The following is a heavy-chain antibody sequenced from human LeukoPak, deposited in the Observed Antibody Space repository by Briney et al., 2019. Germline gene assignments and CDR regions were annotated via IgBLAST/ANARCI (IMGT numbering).Heavy chain of an antibody. Sequence: SETLSLTGTVSACSISSYYWRWLRQPPGKGLEGSVYIYYSGRTNYNPSLTSQFPISVDTSTNQFSMKLNSVPAADTAVYYCARGAVRHKAMAINTSDRGIAFDLWGQGTLVTVSS. CDR2: IYYSGRT. D-gene: IGHD5-18*01. V-gene: IGHV4-59*12. CDR1: ACSISSYY. CDR3: ARGAVRHKAMAINTSDRGIAFDL. J-gene: IGHJ3*01.